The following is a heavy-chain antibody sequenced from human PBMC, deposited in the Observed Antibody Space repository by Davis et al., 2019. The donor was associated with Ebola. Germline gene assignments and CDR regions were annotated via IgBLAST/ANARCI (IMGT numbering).Heavy chain of an antibody. CDR2: ITHSGST. V-gene: IGHV4-34*01. D-gene: IGHD2-15*01. CDR3: ARAVKVVAARYYYYYGMDV. CDR1: GGSFSGYY. Sequence: MPGGSLRLSCAVYGGSFSGYYWSWIRQPPGKGLEWIGEITHSGSTNYNPSLKSRVTISVDTSKNQFSLKLSSVTAADTAVYYCARAVKVVAARYYYYYGMDVWGQGTTVTVSS. J-gene: IGHJ6*02.